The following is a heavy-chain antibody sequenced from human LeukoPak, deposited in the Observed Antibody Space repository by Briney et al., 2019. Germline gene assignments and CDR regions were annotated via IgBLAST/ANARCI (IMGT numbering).Heavy chain of an antibody. CDR2: MNAVNGNT. V-gene: IGHV1-3*01. D-gene: IGHD2-15*01. CDR1: GYIFTDYA. Sequence: ASVKVSCKSSGYIFTDYAIHWLRQPPGQRPEGMGWMNAVNGNTKYSQKFQGRITLIRDTYAATAYMELRRLRHDDLAVYYCARGRGTSGSNRDFYYYYYMDVWGKGTTVTISS. CDR3: ARGRGTSGSNRDFYYYYYMDV. J-gene: IGHJ6*03.